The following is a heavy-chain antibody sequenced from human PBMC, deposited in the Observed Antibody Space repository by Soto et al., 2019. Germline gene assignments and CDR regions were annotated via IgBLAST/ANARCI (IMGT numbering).Heavy chain of an antibody. J-gene: IGHJ6*03. CDR2: ISAYNGNT. D-gene: IGHD3-3*01. CDR1: GYTFTSYG. Sequence: ASVKVSCKASGYTFTSYGISWVRQAPGQGLEWMGWISAYNGNTNYAQKLQGRVIMTTDTSTSTAYMELRSLRSDDTAVYYCARWHYDFWSGSYYYYYRDVWGKGTTVTVSS. V-gene: IGHV1-18*01. CDR3: ARWHYDFWSGSYYYYYRDV.